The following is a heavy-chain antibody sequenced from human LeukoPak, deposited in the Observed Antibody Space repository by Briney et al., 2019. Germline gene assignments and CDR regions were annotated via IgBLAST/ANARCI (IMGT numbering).Heavy chain of an antibody. Sequence: GGSLRLSCAASGFTFSNYNMNWVRQAPGKGLEWVSYISSSSNTIYYADSVKGRFTISRDNAKNSLYLQMNSLRAEDTAVYYCAKINYYDSSGYRLWSGSDAFDIWGQGTMVTVSS. D-gene: IGHD3-22*01. J-gene: IGHJ3*02. CDR3: AKINYYDSSGYRLWSGSDAFDI. CDR1: GFTFSNYN. V-gene: IGHV3-48*01. CDR2: ISSSSNTI.